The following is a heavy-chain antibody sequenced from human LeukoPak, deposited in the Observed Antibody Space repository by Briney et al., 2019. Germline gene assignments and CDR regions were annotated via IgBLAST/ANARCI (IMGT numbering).Heavy chain of an antibody. J-gene: IGHJ4*02. Sequence: SETLSLTCAIYSESFSGYYWSWIRQPPGKGLEWIGYIYYSGSTNYNPSLKSRVTISVDTSKNQFSLKLSSVTAADTAVYYCARSYGDYPHFDYWGQGTLVTVSS. V-gene: IGHV4-59*01. CDR1: SESFSGYY. D-gene: IGHD4-17*01. CDR2: IYYSGST. CDR3: ARSYGDYPHFDY.